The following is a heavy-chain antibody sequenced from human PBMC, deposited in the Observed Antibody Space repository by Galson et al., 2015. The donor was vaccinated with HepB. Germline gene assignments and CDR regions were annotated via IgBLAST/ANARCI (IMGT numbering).Heavy chain of an antibody. V-gene: IGHV3-23*01. Sequence: SLRLSCAASGVTFSSAAMTWGRQAPGKGLEWVSLISSSGDSTYYADSVKGRFTISRDDSKNTLYLHMNNLRAEDTAVYYCAKDMQATYWGQGTQVTVSS. CDR3: AKDMQATY. J-gene: IGHJ4*02. D-gene: IGHD2-2*01. CDR1: GVTFSSAA. CDR2: ISSSGDST.